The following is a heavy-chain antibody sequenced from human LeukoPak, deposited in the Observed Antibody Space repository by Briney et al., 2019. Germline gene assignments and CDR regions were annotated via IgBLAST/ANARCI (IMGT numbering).Heavy chain of an antibody. CDR3: ARQRGYSYGWYFDY. Sequence: PSETLSLTCTVSGGSISSYYWSWIRQPPGKGLEWIAYIYYSGSTNYNPSLKSRVTISVDTSKNQFSLKLSSVTAADTAVYYCARQRGYSYGWYFDYWGQGTLVTVSS. J-gene: IGHJ4*02. CDR1: GGSISSYY. V-gene: IGHV4-59*08. CDR2: IYYSGST. D-gene: IGHD5-18*01.